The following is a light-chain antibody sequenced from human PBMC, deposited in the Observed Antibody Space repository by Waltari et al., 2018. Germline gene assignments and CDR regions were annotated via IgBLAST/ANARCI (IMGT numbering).Light chain of an antibody. J-gene: IGLJ1*01. Sequence: QSVMTQPPSASGTPGQTVTIPCSGGTSNIGSNYVYWYHPLPGTAPKLIVYRNYQRPSGVPDRFSGSKSGASASLAISGLQSEDEGDYYCATWDDSLTNYVFGTGTKVTV. CDR3: ATWDDSLTNYV. V-gene: IGLV1-47*01. CDR1: TSNIGSNY. CDR2: RNY.